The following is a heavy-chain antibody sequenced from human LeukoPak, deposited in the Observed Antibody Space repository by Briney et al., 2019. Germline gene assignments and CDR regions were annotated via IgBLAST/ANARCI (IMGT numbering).Heavy chain of an antibody. J-gene: IGHJ5*02. CDR2: NYYSGST. CDR1: GGSISSSSYY. V-gene: IGHV4-39*01. Sequence: SETLSLTCTVSGGSISSSSYYWGWIRQPPGKGLEWIGSNYYSGSTYYNPSLKSRVTISVDTSKNQFSLKLSSVTAADTAVYYCARQAYQLLGGGWFDPWGQGTLVTVSS. CDR3: ARQAYQLLGGGWFDP. D-gene: IGHD2-2*01.